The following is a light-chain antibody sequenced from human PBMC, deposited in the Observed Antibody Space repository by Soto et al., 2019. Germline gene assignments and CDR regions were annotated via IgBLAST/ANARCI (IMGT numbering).Light chain of an antibody. J-gene: IGKJ1*01. Sequence: DIQMTQSPSSLSGSVRDELTITCVASQTIMTYLNWYQLKPGKPPRLLIYAASSLQSGVPSRFSGSGSGTDFTLTISSLQPEDFATYSCQQSYNSPQTFGRGTKVDIK. CDR2: AAS. CDR3: QQSYNSPQT. V-gene: IGKV1-39*01. CDR1: QTIMTY.